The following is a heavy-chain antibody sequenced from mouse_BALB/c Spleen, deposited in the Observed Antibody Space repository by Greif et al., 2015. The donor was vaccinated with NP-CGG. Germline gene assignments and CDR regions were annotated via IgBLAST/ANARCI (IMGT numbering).Heavy chain of an antibody. CDR3: ARPHYGSWFAY. Sequence: SGAELVKPGASVKLSCTASGFNIKDTYMHWVKQRPEQGLEWIGRIDPANGNTKYDPKFQGKATITADTSSNTAYLQLSSLTSEDTDVYYCARPHYGSWFAYWGQGTLVTVSA. V-gene: IGHV14-3*02. J-gene: IGHJ3*01. D-gene: IGHD1-2*01. CDR2: IDPANGNT. CDR1: GFNIKDTY.